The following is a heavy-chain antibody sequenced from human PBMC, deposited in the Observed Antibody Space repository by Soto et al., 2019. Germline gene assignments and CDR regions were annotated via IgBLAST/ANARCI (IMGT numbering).Heavy chain of an antibody. CDR3: ARDLGGAAHRVYYYGMDV. J-gene: IGHJ6*02. D-gene: IGHD6-6*01. Sequence: SVKVSCKASGGTFSSYAISWVRQAPGQGLEWMGGIIPIFGTANYAQKFQGRVTITADESTSTAYMELSSLRSEDTAVYYCARDLGGAAHRVYYYGMDVWGQGTTVTVSS. CDR2: IIPIFGTA. V-gene: IGHV1-69*13. CDR1: GGTFSSYA.